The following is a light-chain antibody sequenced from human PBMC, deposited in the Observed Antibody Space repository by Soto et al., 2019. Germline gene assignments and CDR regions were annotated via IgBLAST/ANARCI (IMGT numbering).Light chain of an antibody. J-gene: IGLJ2*01. CDR2: EVN. Sequence: QSALTQPASVSGSPGQSITISCTGTSSDVGGYNYVSWYQHSPGKAPKVVIYEVNNRPSGVSDRFSGSKSANTASLTISGLQAEDEADYYCSSYTSSSTVVFGGGTKLTVL. CDR3: SSYTSSSTVV. V-gene: IGLV2-14*01. CDR1: SSDVGGYNY.